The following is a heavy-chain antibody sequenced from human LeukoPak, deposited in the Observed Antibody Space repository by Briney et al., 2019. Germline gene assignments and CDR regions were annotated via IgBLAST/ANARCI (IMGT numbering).Heavy chain of an antibody. CDR3: ARVRRDGYNSLFDY. V-gene: IGHV1-8*02. D-gene: IGHD5-24*01. CDR1: GYTFTSHH. Sequence: ASVKVSCKASGYTFTSHHINWVRQAAGQGLEWMGWMNPNSGNTAYAQKFQGRVTMTWDTSINTAYMELGSLRSDDTAVYYCARVRRDGYNSLFDYWGQGTLVTVSS. CDR2: MNPNSGNT. J-gene: IGHJ4*02.